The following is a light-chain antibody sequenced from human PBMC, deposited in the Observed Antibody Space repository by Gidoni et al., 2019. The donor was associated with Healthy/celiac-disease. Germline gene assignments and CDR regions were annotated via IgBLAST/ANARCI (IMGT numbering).Light chain of an antibody. Sequence: AIQMTQSPSSLSASVGDRVTITCRASQGIRNDLGWYQQKPGKAPKLLIYAAASLQSGVPSRFIGSGSGTDFTLTISSLQPEDFATYYCLQDYNYPWTFGQGTKVEIK. CDR1: QGIRND. V-gene: IGKV1-6*01. J-gene: IGKJ1*01. CDR3: LQDYNYPWT. CDR2: AAA.